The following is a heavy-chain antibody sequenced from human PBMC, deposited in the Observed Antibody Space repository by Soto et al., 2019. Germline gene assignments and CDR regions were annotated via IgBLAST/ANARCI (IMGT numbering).Heavy chain of an antibody. CDR3: ARGGVAVRVLDYYYGMDV. V-gene: IGHV1-46*03. Sequence: GASVKVSCKASGYTFTSYYMHWVRQAPGQGLEWMGIINPSGGSTSYAQKFQGRVTMTRDTSTSTVYMELSSLRSEDTAVYYCARGGVAVRVLDYYYGMDVWGQGTTVTVSS. CDR2: INPSGGST. CDR1: GYTFTSYY. D-gene: IGHD3-10*01. J-gene: IGHJ6*02.